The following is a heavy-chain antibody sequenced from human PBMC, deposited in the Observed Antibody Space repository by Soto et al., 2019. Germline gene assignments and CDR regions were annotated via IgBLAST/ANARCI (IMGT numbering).Heavy chain of an antibody. CDR1: GFTVSSYW. D-gene: IGHD5-12*01. CDR2: ISPAGSST. J-gene: IGHJ4*02. V-gene: IGHV3-74*01. Sequence: GRSLRLSCAASGFTVSSYWTHWVRQAPGKGLVWVSRISPAGSSTYYADSVRGRFTISKDTAKNTVYLQINSLGAEDAAVYYCERGNNGYGNFDSWGQGTLVTVSS. CDR3: ERGNNGYGNFDS.